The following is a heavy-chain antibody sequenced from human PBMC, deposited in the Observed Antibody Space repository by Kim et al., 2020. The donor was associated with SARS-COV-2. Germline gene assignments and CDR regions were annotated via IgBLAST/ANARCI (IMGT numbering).Heavy chain of an antibody. D-gene: IGHD3-9*01. V-gene: IGHV3-15*01. CDR2: IKSKTDGGTT. Sequence: GGSLRLSCAASGFTFSNAWMSWVRQAPGKGLEWVGRIKSKTDGGTTDYAAPVKGRFTISRDDSTNTLYLQMNSLKTEDTAVYYCTAVLRDVAWSLNLGVWGKGTMVTVSS. J-gene: IGHJ6*04. CDR1: GFTFSNAW. CDR3: TAVLRDVAWSLNLGV.